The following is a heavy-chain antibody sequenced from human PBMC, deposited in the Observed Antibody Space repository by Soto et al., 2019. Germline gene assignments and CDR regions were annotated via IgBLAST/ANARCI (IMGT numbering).Heavy chain of an antibody. V-gene: IGHV1-8*01. CDR1: GYAFTSYD. Sequence: ASVKVSCKASGYAFTSYDINWVRQATGQGLEWMGWMNPNSGNTGYAQKFQGRVTMTRNTSISTAYMELSSLRSEDTAVYDCASLYSSSWYRDYYYGMDVWGQGTTVTVSS. D-gene: IGHD6-13*01. CDR3: ASLYSSSWYRDYYYGMDV. CDR2: MNPNSGNT. J-gene: IGHJ6*02.